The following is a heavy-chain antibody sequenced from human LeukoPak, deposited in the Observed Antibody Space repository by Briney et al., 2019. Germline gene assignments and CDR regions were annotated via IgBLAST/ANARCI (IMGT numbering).Heavy chain of an antibody. Sequence: SETLSLTCAVYGRSFSGYYWSWIRQPPGKGLEWIGEINHSGSTNYNPSLKSRVTISVDTSKNQFSLKLSSVTAADTAVYYCAGSSSLRWGQGTLVTVSS. D-gene: IGHD2-15*01. V-gene: IGHV4-34*01. CDR3: AGSSSLR. J-gene: IGHJ4*02. CDR1: GRSFSGYY. CDR2: INHSGST.